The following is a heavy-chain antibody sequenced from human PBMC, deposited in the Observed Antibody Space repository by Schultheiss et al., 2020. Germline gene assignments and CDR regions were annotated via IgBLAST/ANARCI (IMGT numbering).Heavy chain of an antibody. V-gene: IGHV3-23*01. CDR1: GFTVSSNY. Sequence: GGSLRLSCAASGFTVSSNYMSWVRQAPGKGLEWVSAISGSGGSTYYADSVKGRFTISRDNSKNTLYLQMNSLKTEDTAVYYCTTDIGLVVVAAYPEAFDIWGQGTLVTVSS. CDR2: ISGSGGST. CDR3: TTDIGLVVVAAYPEAFDI. D-gene: IGHD2-15*01. J-gene: IGHJ4*02.